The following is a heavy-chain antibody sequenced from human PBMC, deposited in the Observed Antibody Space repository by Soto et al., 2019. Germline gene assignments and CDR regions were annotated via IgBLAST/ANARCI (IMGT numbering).Heavy chain of an antibody. V-gene: IGHV1-69*12. CDR1: GATFSGYA. Sequence: QVQLVQSGAEVKKPGSSVKFSCRASGATFSGYAISWVRQAPGQGLEWMGGIIPIFGTANYAQKFQGRVTITADESTSTAYMELSSLRSEDTAVYYCASFKWERGGDWGQGTLVTVSS. D-gene: IGHD1-26*01. CDR3: ASFKWERGGD. CDR2: IIPIFGTA. J-gene: IGHJ4*02.